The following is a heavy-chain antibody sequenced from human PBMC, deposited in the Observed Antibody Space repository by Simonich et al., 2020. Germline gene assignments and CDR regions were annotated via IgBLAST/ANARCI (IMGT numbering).Heavy chain of an antibody. D-gene: IGHD2-21*01. V-gene: IGHV1-2*02. CDR3: ARNGLVGILKAFDI. J-gene: IGHJ3*02. Sequence: QVQLVQSGAEVKKPGASVKVSCKASGYTFTGYYMHWVRQAPGQGLEGVGGINPNRGGKNKAQKFQGRVTMTRDTSISTAYMELSRLRSDDTAVYYCARNGLVGILKAFDIWGQGTMVTVSS. CDR2: INPNRGGK. CDR1: GYTFTGYY.